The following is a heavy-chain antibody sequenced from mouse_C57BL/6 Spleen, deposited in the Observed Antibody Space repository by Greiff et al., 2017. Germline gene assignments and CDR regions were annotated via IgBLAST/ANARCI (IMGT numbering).Heavy chain of an antibody. CDR2: IDPETGGT. V-gene: IGHV1-15*01. CDR3: TRTFYYGSSYEGYYAMDY. J-gene: IGHJ4*01. Sequence: VQLVESGAELVRPGASVTLSCKASGYTFTDYEMHWVKQTPVHGLEWIGAIDPETGGTAYNQKFKGKAILTADKSSSTAYMELRSLTSEDSAVYYCTRTFYYGSSYEGYYAMDYWGQGTSVTVSS. CDR1: GYTFTDYE. D-gene: IGHD1-1*01.